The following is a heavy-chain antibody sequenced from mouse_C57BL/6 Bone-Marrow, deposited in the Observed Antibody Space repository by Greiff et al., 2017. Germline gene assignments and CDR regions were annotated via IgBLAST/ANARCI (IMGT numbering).Heavy chain of an antibody. CDR3: ARRGFYYYGSEV. CDR2: IDPANGNT. J-gene: IGHJ1*03. Sequence: EVQVVESVAELVRPGASVKLSCTASGFNIKTTYMHWVKQRPEQGLEWIGRIDPANGNTKYAPKFQGKATITDNPSSNRAYLQLSSLTSEDTAIYYCARRGFYYYGSEVWGTGTTVTVSS. D-gene: IGHD1-1*01. CDR1: GFNIKTTY. V-gene: IGHV14-3*01.